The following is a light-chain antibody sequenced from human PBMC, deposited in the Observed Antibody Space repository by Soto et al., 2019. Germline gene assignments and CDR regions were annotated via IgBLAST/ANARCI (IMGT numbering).Light chain of an antibody. Sequence: EIVLTHSPATLSLSPGERATLSCRASQSVSSYLAWYQQKPGQAPRLLIYDASNRATGIPARFSGSGSWTDFTLTISSLEPEDFAVYYCQQRSNWPPYTFGQGTKLEIK. V-gene: IGKV3-11*01. CDR1: QSVSSY. CDR2: DAS. CDR3: QQRSNWPPYT. J-gene: IGKJ2*01.